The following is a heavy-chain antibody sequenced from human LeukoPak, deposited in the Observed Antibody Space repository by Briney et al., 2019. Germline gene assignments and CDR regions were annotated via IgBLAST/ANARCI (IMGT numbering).Heavy chain of an antibody. CDR1: GFTFSSYA. Sequence: GGSLRLSCAASGFTFSSYAMSWVRQAPGKGLEWVSTICGSCGNTHYADSVKGRFTISRDNSKNTLYLQMSSLRVEDTAVYYCTKDVGVVMFDYWGQGTLVTVSS. V-gene: IGHV3-23*01. J-gene: IGHJ4*02. D-gene: IGHD3-3*01. CDR2: ICGSCGNT. CDR3: TKDVGVVMFDY.